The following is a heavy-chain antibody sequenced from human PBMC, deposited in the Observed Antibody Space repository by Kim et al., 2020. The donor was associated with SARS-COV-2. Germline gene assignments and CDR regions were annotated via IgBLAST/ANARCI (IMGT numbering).Heavy chain of an antibody. J-gene: IGHJ4*02. V-gene: IGHV3-49*03. CDR1: GFTFGDYA. D-gene: IGHD1-1*01. CDR2: IRSKAYGGTT. CDR3: TRGRNIPSYLSDQFDY. Sequence: GGSLRLSCTASGFTFGDYAMSWFRQAPGKGLEWVGFIRSKAYGGTTEYAASVKGRFTISRDDSKSIAYLQMNSLKTEDTAVYYCTRGRNIPSYLSDQFDYWGQGTLVTVSS.